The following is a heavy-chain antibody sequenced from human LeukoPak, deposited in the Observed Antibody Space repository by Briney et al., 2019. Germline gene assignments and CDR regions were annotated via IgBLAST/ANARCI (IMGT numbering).Heavy chain of an antibody. V-gene: IGHV3-11*04. Sequence: PGGSLRLSCAASGFTFSDYYMSWIPQATGKGLEWVSYISSSGSTIYYADSVKRRFTISRDNAKISLFLQMNSLRAEDTAVYYCAIDPWLRSGWFDPWGQGTLVTVSS. CDR2: ISSSGSTI. D-gene: IGHD5-12*01. CDR1: GFTFSDYY. CDR3: AIDPWLRSGWFDP. J-gene: IGHJ5*02.